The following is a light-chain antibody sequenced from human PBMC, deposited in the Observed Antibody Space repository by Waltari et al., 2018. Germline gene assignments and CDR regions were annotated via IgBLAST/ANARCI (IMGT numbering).Light chain of an antibody. V-gene: IGLV2-8*01. CDR1: SSDVGGYNY. Sequence: QSALTQPPSASGSPGQSVTISCTGTSSDVGGYNYVSWYQQYPGKAPKLMIYEGSKRPSGVPDRFSGSKSGNTASLTVSGLQAEDEADYYCSSYAGSNNAFVFGTGTKVTVL. CDR2: EGS. J-gene: IGLJ1*01. CDR3: SSYAGSNNAFV.